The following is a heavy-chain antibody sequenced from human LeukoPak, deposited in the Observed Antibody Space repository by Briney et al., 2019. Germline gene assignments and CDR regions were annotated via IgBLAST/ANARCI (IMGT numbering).Heavy chain of an antibody. D-gene: IGHD3-10*02. J-gene: IGHJ6*04. CDR2: ISSSGSTV. CDR3: AELGITMIGGV. V-gene: IGHV3-48*03. CDR1: GFTFSSYE. Sequence: GGSMRLSCADSGFTFSSYEMNWVRQAPGKGLERVSYISSSGSTVYYADSVKGRFTISRDNAKNSLYLQMNSLRAEDTAVYYCAELGITMIGGVWGKGTTVTISS.